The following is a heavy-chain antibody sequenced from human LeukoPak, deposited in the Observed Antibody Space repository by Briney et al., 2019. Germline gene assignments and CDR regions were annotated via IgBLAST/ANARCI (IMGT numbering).Heavy chain of an antibody. Sequence: GASVKVSSKASGYTFSTYGISWVRQAPGQGLEWMGWISTYNGNTNYAQKLQGRVTMTTDTSTSTAYMELRSLRSDDTAVYYCARARYCSSTSCYSGAFDIWGQGTMVTVSS. J-gene: IGHJ3*02. V-gene: IGHV1-18*01. CDR2: ISTYNGNT. D-gene: IGHD2-2*01. CDR3: ARARYCSSTSCYSGAFDI. CDR1: GYTFSTYG.